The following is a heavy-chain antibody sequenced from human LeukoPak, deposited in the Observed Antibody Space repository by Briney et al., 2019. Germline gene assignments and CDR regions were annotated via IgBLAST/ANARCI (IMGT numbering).Heavy chain of an antibody. Sequence: SETLSLTCAVYGGSFSGYYWSWIRQPPGKGLEWIGEINHSGSTNYNPSLKSRVTISVDTSKNQFSLKLSSVTAADTAVYYCARLWFGELLRVNEPHWYYYMDVWGKGTTVTIPS. V-gene: IGHV4-34*01. CDR3: ARLWFGELLRVNEPHWYYYMDV. CDR2: INHSGST. CDR1: GGSFSGYY. J-gene: IGHJ6*03. D-gene: IGHD3-10*01.